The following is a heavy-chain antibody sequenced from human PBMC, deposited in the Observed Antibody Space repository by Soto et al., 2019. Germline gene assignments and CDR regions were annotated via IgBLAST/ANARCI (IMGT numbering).Heavy chain of an antibody. V-gene: IGHV3-66*01. CDR2: IYSGGST. Sequence: GGSLRLSCAASGFTVSSNYMSWVRQAPGKGLEWVSVIYSGGSTYYADSVKGRFTISRDNSKNTLYLQMNSLRAEDTAVYYCARNDYGEVFFDYWGQGTLVTVSS. CDR3: ARNDYGEVFFDY. D-gene: IGHD4-17*01. CDR1: GFTVSSNY. J-gene: IGHJ4*02.